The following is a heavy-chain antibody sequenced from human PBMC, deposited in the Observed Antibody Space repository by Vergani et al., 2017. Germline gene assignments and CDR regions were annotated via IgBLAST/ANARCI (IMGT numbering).Heavy chain of an antibody. D-gene: IGHD3-10*01. CDR2: IKQDGSEK. CDR1: GFTFSSYW. CDR3: AREPKGSGSYYDFDY. V-gene: IGHV3-7*01. Sequence: EVQLVESGGGLVQPGGSLRLSCAASGFTFSSYWMSWVRQAPGKGLEWVANIKQDGSEKYYVDSVKGRFTISRDNAKNSLYLQMNSLRAEDAAVYYWAREPKGSGSYYDFDYWGQGTLVTVSS. J-gene: IGHJ4*02.